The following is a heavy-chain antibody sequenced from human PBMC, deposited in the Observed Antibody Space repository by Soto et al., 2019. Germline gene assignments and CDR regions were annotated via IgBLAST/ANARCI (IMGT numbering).Heavy chain of an antibody. CDR1: GGSISSSSYY. J-gene: IGHJ5*02. Sequence: QLQLQESGPGLVKPSETLSLTCTVSGGSISSSSYYWGWIRQPPGKGLEWIGSIYYSGSTYYNPSLHGRVTISVDTSKNQFPLKMSSVTAADTAVFYCARHSSSWYLGWFDPWGQGTLVTVSS. V-gene: IGHV4-39*01. D-gene: IGHD6-13*01. CDR2: IYYSGST. CDR3: ARHSSSWYLGWFDP.